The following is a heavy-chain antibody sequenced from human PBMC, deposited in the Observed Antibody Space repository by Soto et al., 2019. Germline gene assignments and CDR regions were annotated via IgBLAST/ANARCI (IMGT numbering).Heavy chain of an antibody. D-gene: IGHD2-15*01. Sequence: QITLKASGPTLVNPTPTLTLTCALSGVSLSTSGVGVVWIRQPPGKALEGPALIYWNDDKRYSPSLKSRLTITKDTTKNQVVLTMTNMDPVDTATDYCAHMSHLLPENWGQGTLVTVS. CDR3: AHMSHLLPEN. CDR1: GVSLSTSGVG. CDR2: IYWNDDK. V-gene: IGHV2-5*01. J-gene: IGHJ4*02.